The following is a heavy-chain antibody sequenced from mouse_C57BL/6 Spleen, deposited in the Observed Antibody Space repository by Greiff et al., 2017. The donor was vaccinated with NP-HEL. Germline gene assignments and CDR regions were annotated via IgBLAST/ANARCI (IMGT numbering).Heavy chain of an antibody. D-gene: IGHD1-1*01. CDR3: ARPGGSSSWFAY. Sequence: QVQLKQSGAELARPGASVKMSCKASGYTFTSYTMHWVKQRPGQGLEWIGYINPSSGYTKYNQKFKDKATLTADKSSSTAYMQLSSLTSEDSAVYYCARPGGSSSWFAYWGQGTLVTVSA. CDR2: INPSSGYT. J-gene: IGHJ3*01. V-gene: IGHV1-4*01. CDR1: GYTFTSYT.